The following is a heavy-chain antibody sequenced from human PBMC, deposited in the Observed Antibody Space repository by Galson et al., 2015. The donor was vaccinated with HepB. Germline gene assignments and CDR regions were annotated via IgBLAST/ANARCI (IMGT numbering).Heavy chain of an antibody. CDR1: GGTFSSYA. CDR2: IIPIFGTA. D-gene: IGHD2-15*01. Sequence: LVKVSCKASGGTFSSYAISWVRQAPGQGLEWMGGIIPIFGTANYAQKFQGRVTITSDESTSTAYMELSSLRSEATAVYYCARIRSFDLLLPYYYYYGMDVWGQGTTVTVSS. J-gene: IGHJ6*02. CDR3: ARIRSFDLLLPYYYYYGMDV. V-gene: IGHV1-69*13.